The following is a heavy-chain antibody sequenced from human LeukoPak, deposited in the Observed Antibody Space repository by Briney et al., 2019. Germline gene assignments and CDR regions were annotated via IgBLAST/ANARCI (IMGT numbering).Heavy chain of an antibody. J-gene: IGHJ3*02. CDR1: GFNFRGYG. Sequence: GRSLRLSCAASGFNFRGYGMHWVRQAPGKGLEWVAVIWYDGSNTSYPDSVKGRFTISRDNSKNTLYLQMNSLGAEDTAVYYCARQHYDILTGSNAFYIWGLGTMVTVSS. CDR2: IWYDGSNT. D-gene: IGHD3-9*01. CDR3: ARQHYDILTGSNAFYI. V-gene: IGHV3-33*01.